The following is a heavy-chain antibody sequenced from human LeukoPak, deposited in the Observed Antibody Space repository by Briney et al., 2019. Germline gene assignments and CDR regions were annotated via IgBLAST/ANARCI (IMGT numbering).Heavy chain of an antibody. CDR3: TRDSGLTGYDLLDY. CDR1: GFPFSTYW. V-gene: IGHV3-7*01. D-gene: IGHD5-12*01. J-gene: IGHJ4*02. CDR2: IKNDGSEK. Sequence: GGSLRLSCAASGFPFSTYWITWVRHAPGKGLEWEANIKNDGSEKYYVDSVKGRFTISRDNAENSLFLQMNSLRVEDTAIYYCTRDSGLTGYDLLDYWGQGTPVTVSS.